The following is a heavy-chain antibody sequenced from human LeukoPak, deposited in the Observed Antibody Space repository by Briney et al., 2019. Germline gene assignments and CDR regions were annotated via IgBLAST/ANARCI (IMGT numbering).Heavy chain of an antibody. D-gene: IGHD5-12*01. CDR1: GYIFTGYY. J-gene: IGHJ4*02. Sequence: ASVKVSCKASGYIFTGYYMHWVRQAPGQGLEWMGWINPNSGGTNYAQKFQGRVTMTRDTSISTAYMELSRLRSDDTAVYYCARPLYSGYDSTFDYWGQGTLVTVSS. V-gene: IGHV1-2*02. CDR2: INPNSGGT. CDR3: ARPLYSGYDSTFDY.